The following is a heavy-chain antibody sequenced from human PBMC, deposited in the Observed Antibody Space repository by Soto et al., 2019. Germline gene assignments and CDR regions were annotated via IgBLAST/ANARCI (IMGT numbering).Heavy chain of an antibody. V-gene: IGHV5-51*01. CDR1: GYTFTDYW. J-gene: IGHJ6*02. D-gene: IGHD2-2*01. CDR2: IYPGDSDT. CDR3: ARRAMDPQYYYYYYGMDV. Sequence: PGESLKISCKGSGYTFTDYWIGWVRQLPGKGLEWMGIIYPGDSDTRYSPSFQGHVTISADKSISTAYLQWSSLKASDTAMYYCARRAMDPQYYYYYYGMDVWGQGTTVTVSS.